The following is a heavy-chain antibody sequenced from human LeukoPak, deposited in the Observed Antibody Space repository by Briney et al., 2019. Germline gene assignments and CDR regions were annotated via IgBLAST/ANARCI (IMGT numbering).Heavy chain of an antibody. CDR2: INWNGGST. CDR1: GFTVSSNY. V-gene: IGHV3-20*04. Sequence: GGSLRLSCAASGFTVSSNYMSWVRQAPGKGLEWVSGINWNGGSTGYADSVKGRFTISRDNAKNSLYLQMNSLRAEDTALYYCARENYYNEHDYWGQGTLVTVSS. D-gene: IGHD1-26*01. CDR3: ARENYYNEHDY. J-gene: IGHJ4*02.